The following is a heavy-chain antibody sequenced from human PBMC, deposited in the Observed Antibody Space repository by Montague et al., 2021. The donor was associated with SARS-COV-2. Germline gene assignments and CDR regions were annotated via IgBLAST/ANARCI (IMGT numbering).Heavy chain of an antibody. CDR1: GFTLDDYA. Sequence: SLRLFGAASGFTLDDYAMHWVGQAPGKGLEWVSGLSWNSGSLGYSDSLEGRFTISRDNAKNSLYLQMNSLRAEDTALYYCAKLGSYTDYWGQGTLVTVSS. CDR2: LSWNSGSL. J-gene: IGHJ4*02. CDR3: AKLGSYTDY. D-gene: IGHD2-2*02. V-gene: IGHV3-9*01.